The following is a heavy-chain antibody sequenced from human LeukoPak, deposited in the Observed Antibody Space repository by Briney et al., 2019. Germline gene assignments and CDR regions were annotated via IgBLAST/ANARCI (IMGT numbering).Heavy chain of an antibody. Sequence: SVTVSCKASGGTFSSYAISWVRQAPGQGLEWMGRIIPILGIANYAQKFQGRVTITADKSTSTAYMELSSLRSEDTAVYYCARAGGTLWFGETPFDPWGQGTLVTVSS. CDR1: GGTFSSYA. D-gene: IGHD3-10*01. J-gene: IGHJ5*02. CDR2: IIPILGIA. V-gene: IGHV1-69*04. CDR3: ARAGGTLWFGETPFDP.